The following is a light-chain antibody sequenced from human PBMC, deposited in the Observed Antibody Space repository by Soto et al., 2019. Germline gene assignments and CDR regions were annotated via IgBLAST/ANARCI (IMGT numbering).Light chain of an antibody. CDR3: QQRSNWPALT. Sequence: EIVLTQSPATLSLSPGARATLSCRASQSVSINLAWYQQKPGQAPRLLIYDASNRATGIPARFSGSGSGTDFTLTISSLEPDDFAIYYWQQRSNWPALTFGGGTKVEIK. CDR2: DAS. V-gene: IGKV3-11*01. CDR1: QSVSIN. J-gene: IGKJ4*01.